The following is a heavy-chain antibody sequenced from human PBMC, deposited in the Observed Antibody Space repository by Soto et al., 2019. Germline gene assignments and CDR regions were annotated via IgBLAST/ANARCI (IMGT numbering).Heavy chain of an antibody. CDR3: ARDQVAGTYYFDY. Sequence: QVQLVQSGAEVRKPGASVKVSCKASGYTFTSHYMHWVRQAPGQGLEWMGIINPSGGSTTNAQKLQGRVTMTRDTSTSTVYMELSSLRSEDTAVYFCARDQVAGTYYFDYWGQGTLVTVSS. CDR2: INPSGGST. J-gene: IGHJ4*02. CDR1: GYTFTSHY. D-gene: IGHD2-15*01. V-gene: IGHV1-46*01.